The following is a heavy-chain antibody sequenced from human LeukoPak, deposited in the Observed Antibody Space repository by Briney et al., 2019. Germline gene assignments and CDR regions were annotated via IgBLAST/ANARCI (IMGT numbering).Heavy chain of an antibody. V-gene: IGHV3-7*01. CDR1: GFTFSRHW. CDR2: INQDGSGK. CDR3: AEGTTG. Sequence: GGSLRLSCATSGFTFSRHWMSWVRQAPGKGLEWVANINQDGSGKYYVASVKGRFTISRDNAKNSLYLQMNSLRSEDTAIYYCAEGTTGWGQGTLVTVSS. D-gene: IGHD1-1*01. J-gene: IGHJ1*01.